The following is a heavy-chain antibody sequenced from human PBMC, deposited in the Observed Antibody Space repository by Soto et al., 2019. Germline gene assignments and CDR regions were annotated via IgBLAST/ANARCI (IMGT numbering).Heavy chain of an antibody. CDR3: ARDKITGLFDY. V-gene: IGHV4-30-4*01. D-gene: IGHD2-8*02. J-gene: IGHJ4*02. CDR2: IYHSGST. CDR1: GGSISSGDYY. Sequence: PSETLSLTCTVSGGSISSGDYYWSWIRQPPGKGLEWIGYIYHSGSTYYNPSLKSRVTISVDTSKNQFSLKLTSVTAADTAVYYCARDKITGLFDYWAQGTLVTVSS.